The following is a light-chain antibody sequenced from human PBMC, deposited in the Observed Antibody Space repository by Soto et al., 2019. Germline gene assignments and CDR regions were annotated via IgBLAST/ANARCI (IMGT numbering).Light chain of an antibody. Sequence: QFVLTQTPSVSGAQGQRVIISCIGSKSNIGAGYDVHWYQQLPGTAPKLLIYDNINRPSAVPDRFSGSKSGTSASLAITWLQAEDEADYYCQSYDSSLSGSVFGGGTKLTVL. CDR1: KSNIGAGYD. V-gene: IGLV1-40*01. CDR3: QSYDSSLSGSV. CDR2: DNI. J-gene: IGLJ2*01.